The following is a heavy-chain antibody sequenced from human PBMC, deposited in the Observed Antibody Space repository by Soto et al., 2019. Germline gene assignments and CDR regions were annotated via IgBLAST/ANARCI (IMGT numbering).Heavy chain of an antibody. CDR1: GYTFTSYA. V-gene: IGHV1-3*01. J-gene: IGHJ4*02. CDR2: INAGNGNT. Sequence: ASVKVYCKASGYTFTSYAMHWVRQAHGQRLEWMGWINAGNGNTKYSQKFQGRVTITRDTSASTAYMELSSLRSEDTAVYYCARVLRYFDWSPGYWGQGTLVTVSS. CDR3: ARVLRYFDWSPGY. D-gene: IGHD3-9*01.